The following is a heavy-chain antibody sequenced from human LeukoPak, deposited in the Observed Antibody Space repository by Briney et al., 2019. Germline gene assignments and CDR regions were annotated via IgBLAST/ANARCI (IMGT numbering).Heavy chain of an antibody. CDR3: ARVLDIVSGYGMDV. Sequence: ASVKVSCKASGYTFTSYAMHWVRQGPGQRLEWMGWINAGNGNTKYSQKFQGRVTITRDTSASTAYMELSSLRSEDTAVYYCARVLDIVSGYGMDVWGKGTTVTVSS. CDR1: GYTFTSYA. V-gene: IGHV1-3*01. J-gene: IGHJ6*04. D-gene: IGHD5-12*01. CDR2: INAGNGNT.